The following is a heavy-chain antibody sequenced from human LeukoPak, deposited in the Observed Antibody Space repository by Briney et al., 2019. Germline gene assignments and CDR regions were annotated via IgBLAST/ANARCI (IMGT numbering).Heavy chain of an antibody. CDR3: ARARVTPPRYFDY. V-gene: IGHV1-69*13. Sequence: SVKVSCKASGGTFSSYAISWVRQAPGQGLEWMGGIIPIFGTANYAQNFQGRVTITADECTSTAYMELSSLRSEDTAVYYCARARVTPPRYFDYWGQGTLATVSS. J-gene: IGHJ4*02. CDR2: IIPIFGTA. D-gene: IGHD2-21*02. CDR1: GGTFSSYA.